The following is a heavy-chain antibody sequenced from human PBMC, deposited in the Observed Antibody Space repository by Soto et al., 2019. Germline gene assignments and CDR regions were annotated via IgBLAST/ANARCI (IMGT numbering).Heavy chain of an antibody. CDR2: ISHDGNNA. D-gene: IGHD4-17*01. CDR1: GFTFSSYA. CDR3: ARAAGDYAYDY. V-gene: IGHV3-64*02. J-gene: IGHJ4*02. Sequence: GGSLRLSCAASGFTFSSYAMHWVRQAPGKGLDYVSAISHDGNNAYYADSVKGRFTISRDNSKNMLHLQMGSLRVEDTAVYYCARAAGDYAYDYWGQGSHVTVSS.